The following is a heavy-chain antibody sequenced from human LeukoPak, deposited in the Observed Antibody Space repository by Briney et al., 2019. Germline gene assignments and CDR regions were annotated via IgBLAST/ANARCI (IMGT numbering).Heavy chain of an antibody. CDR1: GFIFSTYG. CDR3: AKDGQVGAIGYFDY. CDR2: VWSGGNKK. V-gene: IGHV3-33*06. D-gene: IGHD1-26*01. Sequence: LRLSCAASGFIFSTYGMHWVRQAPGKGLEWVAVVWSGGNKKYYSDSVKGRFTISRDNSKNTLYLQMNSLRAEDTAVYYCAKDGQVGAIGYFDYRGQGTLVTVSS. J-gene: IGHJ4*02.